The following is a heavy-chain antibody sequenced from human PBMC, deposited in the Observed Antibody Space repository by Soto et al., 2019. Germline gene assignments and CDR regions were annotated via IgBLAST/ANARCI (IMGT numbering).Heavy chain of an antibody. D-gene: IGHD3-10*01. CDR2: MNPNSGNT. CDR1: GYTFTSYD. J-gene: IGHJ5*02. V-gene: IGHV1-8*01. Sequence: ASVKVSCKASGYTFTSYDINWVRQATGQGLEWMGWMNPNSGNTGYAQKFQGRVTMTRNTSISTAYMELSSLRSEDTAVYYCARAITMVRGVIRWFEPWGQGTLVTVSS. CDR3: ARAITMVRGVIRWFEP.